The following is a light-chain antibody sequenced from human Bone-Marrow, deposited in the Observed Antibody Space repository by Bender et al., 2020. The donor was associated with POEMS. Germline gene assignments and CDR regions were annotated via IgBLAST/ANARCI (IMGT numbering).Light chain of an antibody. CDR2: GST. CDR3: QSYDSSLSGAV. J-gene: IGLJ7*01. CDR1: SSSIGAGYD. V-gene: IGLV1-40*01. Sequence: QSVLTQPPSVSGAPGQRVTISCTGSSSSIGAGYDVHWYQQLPGAAPKLLIFGSTSRPSGVPDRFSGSNSGVSASLAISGLQAEDEADYYGQSYDSSLSGAVFGGGTQLTV.